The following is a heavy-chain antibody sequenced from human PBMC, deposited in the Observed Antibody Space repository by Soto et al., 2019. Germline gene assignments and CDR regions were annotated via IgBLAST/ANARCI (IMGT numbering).Heavy chain of an antibody. V-gene: IGHV1-24*01. CDR3: ATAYRIAAAGPTRD. Sequence: PSVKVSCKVSGYTLTELSMHWVRQAPGKGLEWMGGFDPEDGETIYAQKFQGRVTMTEDTSTDTAYMELSSLRSEDTAVYYCATAYRIAAAGPTRDWGQGTLVTVSS. J-gene: IGHJ4*02. CDR2: FDPEDGET. D-gene: IGHD6-13*01. CDR1: GYTLTELS.